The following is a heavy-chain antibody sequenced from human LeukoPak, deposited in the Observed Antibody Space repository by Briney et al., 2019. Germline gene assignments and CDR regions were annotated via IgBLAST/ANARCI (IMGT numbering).Heavy chain of an antibody. CDR2: ILSSGSTI. J-gene: IGHJ4*02. D-gene: IGHD3-16*01. CDR1: GFTFSSYE. CDR3: GRGGGEYTFGSFDY. V-gene: IGHV3-48*03. Sequence: GGSLRLSCAASGFTFSSYEMSWVRQAPGKGLEWVSYILSSGSTIYYADSVKGRFTISRDNARNSLYLQMNSLRAEDTALYYCGRGGGEYTFGSFDYWGQGTQVTVSS.